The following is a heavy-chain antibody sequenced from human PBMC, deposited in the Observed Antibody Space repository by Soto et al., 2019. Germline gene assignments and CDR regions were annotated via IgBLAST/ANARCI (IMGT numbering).Heavy chain of an antibody. CDR3: ARDLEDYPVGDFDY. D-gene: IGHD1-1*01. Sequence: GASVKVSCKASGYTFTSYGISWVRQAPGQGLEWMGWISAYNGNTNYAQKLQGRVTMTTDTSTSTAYMELRSLRSDDTAVYYCARDLEDYPVGDFDYWGQETLVTVSS. V-gene: IGHV1-18*01. CDR2: ISAYNGNT. J-gene: IGHJ4*02. CDR1: GYTFTSYG.